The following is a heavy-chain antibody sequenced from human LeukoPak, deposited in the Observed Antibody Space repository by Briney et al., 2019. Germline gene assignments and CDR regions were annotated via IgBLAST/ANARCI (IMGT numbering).Heavy chain of an antibody. CDR2: IYTSGSP. Sequence: SETLSLTCSGSGCSISNYYCSWIRQPAVNGLEWIGRIYTSGSPNYNPSIKSRVTMSVDTSKNQFSLKLSSVTAADTAVYYCARAYSPPQLSPFDYWGQGTLVTVSS. V-gene: IGHV4-4*07. D-gene: IGHD6-13*01. CDR1: GCSISNYY. CDR3: ARAYSPPQLSPFDY. J-gene: IGHJ4*02.